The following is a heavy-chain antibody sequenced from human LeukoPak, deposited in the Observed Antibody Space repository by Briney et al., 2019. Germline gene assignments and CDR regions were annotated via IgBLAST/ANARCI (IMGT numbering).Heavy chain of an antibody. V-gene: IGHV7-4-1*02. Sequence: VASVRVSCTASGYTFTSYAMNWVRQAPGQGLEWMGWINTNTGNPTYAQGFTGRFVFSLDTSVSTAYLQISSLKAEDTAVYYCARRAAAMAIYMDVWGKGTTVTVSS. CDR3: ARRAAAMAIYMDV. CDR2: INTNTGNP. CDR1: GYTFTSYA. J-gene: IGHJ6*03. D-gene: IGHD2-2*01.